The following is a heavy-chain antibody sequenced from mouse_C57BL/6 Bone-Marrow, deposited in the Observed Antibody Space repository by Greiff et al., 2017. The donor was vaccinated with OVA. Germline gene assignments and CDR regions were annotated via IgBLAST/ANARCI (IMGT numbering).Heavy chain of an antibody. CDR1: GFTFSDYG. Sequence: EVQGVESGGGLVKPGGSLKLSCAASGFTFSDYGMHWVRQAPEKGLEWVAYISSGSSTIYYADTVKGRCTISRDNAKNTLFLQMTRLRSEDTAMYYCARRDYSNYAMDYWGQGTSVTVSS. D-gene: IGHD2-5*01. V-gene: IGHV5-17*01. J-gene: IGHJ4*01. CDR2: ISSGSSTI. CDR3: ARRDYSNYAMDY.